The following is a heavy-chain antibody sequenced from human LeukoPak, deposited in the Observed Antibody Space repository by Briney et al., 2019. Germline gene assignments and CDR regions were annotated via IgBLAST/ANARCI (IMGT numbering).Heavy chain of an antibody. Sequence: PGGSLRLSCAASGFTFSSYGMHWVRQAPGKGLEGVAFIRYDGSNKYYADSVKGRFTISRDNSKNTLYLQRNSLRAEETAVYYCAKDRRYYGSGTPYYFDYWGQGTLVTVSS. CDR2: IRYDGSNK. V-gene: IGHV3-30*02. J-gene: IGHJ4*02. CDR1: GFTFSSYG. CDR3: AKDRRYYGSGTPYYFDY. D-gene: IGHD3-10*01.